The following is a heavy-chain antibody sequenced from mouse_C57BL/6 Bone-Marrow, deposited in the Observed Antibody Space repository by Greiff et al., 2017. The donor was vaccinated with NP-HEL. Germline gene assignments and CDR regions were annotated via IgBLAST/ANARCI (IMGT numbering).Heavy chain of an antibody. J-gene: IGHJ4*01. CDR3: ARYGNYLYAMDY. D-gene: IGHD2-1*01. CDR2: INPSNGGT. CDR1: GYTFTSYW. V-gene: IGHV1-53*01. Sequence: VQLQQSGTELVKPGASVKLSCKASGYTFTSYWMHWVKQRPGQGLEWIGNINPSNGGTNYNEKFKSKATLTVDKSSSTAYMQLSSLTSEDSAVYYCARYGNYLYAMDYWGQGTSVTVSS.